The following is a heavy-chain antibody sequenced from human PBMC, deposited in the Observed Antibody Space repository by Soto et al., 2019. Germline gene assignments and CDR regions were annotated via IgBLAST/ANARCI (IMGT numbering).Heavy chain of an antibody. V-gene: IGHV3-49*03. D-gene: IGHD2-15*01. CDR3: TRDRVSIYVVVVAATPGADAFDI. J-gene: IGHJ3*02. CDR1: GFTFGDYA. Sequence: GGSLRLSCTASGFTFGDYAMSWFRQAPGKGLEWVGFIRSKAYGGTTEYVGSVKGRFTISRDDSKSIAYLQMNSLKTEDTAVYYCTRDRVSIYVVVVAATPGADAFDIWGQGTMVTVSS. CDR2: IRSKAYGGTT.